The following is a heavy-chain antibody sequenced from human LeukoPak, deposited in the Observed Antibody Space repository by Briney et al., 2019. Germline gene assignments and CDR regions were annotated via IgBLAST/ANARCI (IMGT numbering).Heavy chain of an antibody. CDR1: GFTFSSFA. CDR3: AKDHGIAVAGFYY. Sequence: PGGSLRLSCAASGFTFSSFAMSWVRQAPGKGLERVSGITGSGGSTYYADSVKGRFTVSRDNSKNTLYLQMNSLRAEDTAVYYCAKDHGIAVAGFYYWGQGTLVTVSS. J-gene: IGHJ4*02. D-gene: IGHD6-19*01. CDR2: ITGSGGST. V-gene: IGHV3-23*01.